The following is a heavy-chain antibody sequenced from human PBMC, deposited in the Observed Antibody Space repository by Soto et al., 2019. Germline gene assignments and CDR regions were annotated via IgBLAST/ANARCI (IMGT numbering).Heavy chain of an antibody. J-gene: IGHJ4*02. D-gene: IGHD5-12*01. CDR1: GGSINTFY. Sequence: SETLSLTCTVSGGSINTFYWSWVRQPAGKGLEWIGRIFSSGSTSFNPSLESRVAMSVDTSKNHFSLNLSSVTAADMAVYYCAREGSYSAYNFAHGIQLWSFDFWGQGALVTVS. CDR3: AREGSYSAYNFAHGIQLWSFDF. V-gene: IGHV4-4*07. CDR2: IFSSGST.